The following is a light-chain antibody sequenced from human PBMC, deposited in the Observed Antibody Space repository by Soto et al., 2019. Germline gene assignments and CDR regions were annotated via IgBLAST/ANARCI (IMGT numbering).Light chain of an antibody. J-gene: IGKJ2*01. CDR1: QSVLYSSNNRNY. CDR3: QQYYSTQYT. CDR2: WAS. V-gene: IGKV4-1*01. Sequence: DFVLTQSPDSLAVSVGERATINCKSSQSVLYSSNNRNYLAWYQQKPGQPPKLLIYWASTRESGVPDRFSGSGSVTDFTLAITGLQAEDAAVYYCQQYYSTQYTFGQGTKLEIK.